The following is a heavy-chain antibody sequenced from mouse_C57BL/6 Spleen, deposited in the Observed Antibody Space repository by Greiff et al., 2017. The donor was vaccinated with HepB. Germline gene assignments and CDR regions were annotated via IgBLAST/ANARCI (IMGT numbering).Heavy chain of an antibody. CDR1: GYTFTSYW. Sequence: QVQLQQPGAELVRPGSSVKLSCKASGYTFTSYWMDWVKQRPGQGLEWIGNIYPSDSETHYNQKFKDKATLTVDKSSSTAYMQLSSLTSEDSAVYYCARDGNYEDYAMDYWGQGTSVTVSS. CDR2: IYPSDSET. CDR3: ARDGNYEDYAMDY. J-gene: IGHJ4*01. D-gene: IGHD2-1*01. V-gene: IGHV1-61*01.